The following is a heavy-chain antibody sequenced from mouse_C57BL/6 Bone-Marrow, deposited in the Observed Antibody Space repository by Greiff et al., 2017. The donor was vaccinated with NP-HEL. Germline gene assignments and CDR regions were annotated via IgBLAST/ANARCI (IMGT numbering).Heavy chain of an antibody. V-gene: IGHV5-12*01. CDR1: GFTFSDYY. Sequence: EVMLVESGGGLVQPGGSLKLSCAASGFTFSDYYMYWVRQTPEKRLEWVAYISNGGGSTYYPDTVKGRFTISRDNAKNTLYLQMSRLKSEDTAMYYCARQGVDSLFAYWGQGTLVTVSA. J-gene: IGHJ3*01. CDR3: ARQGVDSLFAY. D-gene: IGHD3-2*01. CDR2: ISNGGGST.